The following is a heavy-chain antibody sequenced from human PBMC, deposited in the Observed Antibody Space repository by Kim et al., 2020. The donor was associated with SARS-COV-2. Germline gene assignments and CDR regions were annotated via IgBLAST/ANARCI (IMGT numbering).Heavy chain of an antibody. V-gene: IGHV3-23*01. D-gene: IGHD4-4*01. CDR3: AKSVRYSNHSPDY. J-gene: IGHJ4*02. Sequence: YYADSVKARFTIHRDNAKNTLFRQMNSLRAEDTAVYYCAKSVRYSNHSPDYWGQGTLVTVSS.